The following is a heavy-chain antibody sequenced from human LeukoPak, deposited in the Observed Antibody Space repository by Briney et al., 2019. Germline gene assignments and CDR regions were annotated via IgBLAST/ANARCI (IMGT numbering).Heavy chain of an antibody. CDR1: GYTFTNHY. D-gene: IGHD3-9*01. CDR2: INPNSGFT. Sequence: ASVKVSCKASGYTFTNHYLHWLRQAPGQGPEWMGWINPNSGFTNYAQKFQDRVTMTRDTSITTAYMELSRLTSDDTAVYYCARDYEGRYFGWLHFWFDPWGQGTLVTVSS. CDR3: ARDYEGRYFGWLHFWFDP. V-gene: IGHV1-2*02. J-gene: IGHJ5*02.